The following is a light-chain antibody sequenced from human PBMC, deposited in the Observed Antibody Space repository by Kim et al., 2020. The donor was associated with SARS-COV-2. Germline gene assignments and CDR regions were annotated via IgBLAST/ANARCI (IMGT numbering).Light chain of an antibody. Sequence: VQSVTIACTGTSSDVGRYNYVSWYHQHPGQAPQLIIYGVTKRPSGVPDRFSGSKSGNTASLTISGLQAEDEADYYCCSYAGSVVFGGGTQLTVL. CDR2: GVT. CDR1: SSDVGRYNY. J-gene: IGLJ2*01. CDR3: CSYAGSVV. V-gene: IGLV2-11*02.